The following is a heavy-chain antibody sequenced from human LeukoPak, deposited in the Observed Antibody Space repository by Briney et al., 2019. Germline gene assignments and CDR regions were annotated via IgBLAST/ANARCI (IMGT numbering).Heavy chain of an antibody. D-gene: IGHD4-11*01. CDR3: ARGRYSRPPYKWFDP. CDR2: FYHSGNT. CDR1: GYSISSNYY. J-gene: IGHJ5*02. Sequence: SETLSLTCGVSGYSISSNYYWGWIQQPPGTGLEWIGSFYHSGNTYYNPSLKSRVTISVDTSKNQFSLKLNSVTAADTAVYYCARGRYSRPPYKWFDPWGQGTLVTVSS. V-gene: IGHV4-38-2*01.